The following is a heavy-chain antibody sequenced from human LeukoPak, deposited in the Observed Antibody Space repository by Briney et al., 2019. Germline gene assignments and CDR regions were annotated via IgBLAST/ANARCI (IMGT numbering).Heavy chain of an antibody. CDR3: ARPPYSGSYYLVY. CDR2: IYTSGST. J-gene: IGHJ4*02. D-gene: IGHD1-26*01. V-gene: IGHV4-61*02. Sequence: PSETLSLTCTVSGGSISSGSYYWSWIRQPAGKGLEWIGRIYTSGSTNYNPSLKSRVTISVDTSKNQFSLKLSSVTAADTAVYYCARPPYSGSYYLVYWGRGTLVTVSS. CDR1: GGSISSGSYY.